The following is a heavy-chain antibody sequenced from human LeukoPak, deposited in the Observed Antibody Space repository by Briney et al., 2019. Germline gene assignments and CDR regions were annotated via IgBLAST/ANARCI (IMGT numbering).Heavy chain of an antibody. V-gene: IGHV4-39*01. CDR1: GGSISSSSYY. CDR3: ARPRLWLNDAFDI. Sequence: PSETLSLTCTVSGGSISSSSYYWGWIRQPPGKGLEWIGSIYYSGSTYYNPSLKSRVTISVDTSKNQFSLKLSSVTAADTAVYYCARPRLWLNDAFDIWGQGTMVTVSS. J-gene: IGHJ3*02. D-gene: IGHD3-9*01. CDR2: IYYSGST.